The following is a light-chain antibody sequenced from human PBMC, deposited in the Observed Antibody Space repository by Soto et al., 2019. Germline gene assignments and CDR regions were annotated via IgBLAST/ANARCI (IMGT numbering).Light chain of an antibody. CDR1: SSDVGGY. Sequence: QSVLTQPPSASGSLGQSVTISCTGTSSDVGGYVSWHQQHPGKAPKVMIYEVTKRPPGVPDRFSGSKSGNTASLTVSGLQAEDEADYYCSSFAGGGNPVLLGGGTKVTVL. V-gene: IGLV2-8*01. CDR3: SSFAGGGNPVL. CDR2: EVT. J-gene: IGLJ2*01.